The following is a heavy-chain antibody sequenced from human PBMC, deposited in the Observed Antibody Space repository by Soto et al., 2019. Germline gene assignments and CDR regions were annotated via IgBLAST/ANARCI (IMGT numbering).Heavy chain of an antibody. CDR3: ASSYYYDSSGYGMDV. CDR1: GYSFTSHW. V-gene: IGHV5-51*01. CDR2: IYPGDSDT. J-gene: IGHJ6*02. D-gene: IGHD3-22*01. Sequence: PGESLKISCKGSGYSFTSHWIGWVRQMPGKGLEWMGIIYPGDSDTRYSPSFQGQVTISADKSISTAYLQWSSLKASDTAMYYCASSYYYDSSGYGMDVWGQGTTVTVSS.